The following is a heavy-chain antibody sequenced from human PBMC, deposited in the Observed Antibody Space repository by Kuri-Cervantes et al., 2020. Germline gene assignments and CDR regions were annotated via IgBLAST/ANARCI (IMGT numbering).Heavy chain of an antibody. J-gene: IGHJ4*02. Sequence: ASVKVSCKASGYTFTSYAMHWVRQAPGQRLEWMGWSNAGNGNTKYSQEFQGRVTITTDTSTSTAYMELRSLRSDDTAVYYCARDRDSVWSGYRPLDYWGQGTLVTVSS. V-gene: IGHV1-3*02. D-gene: IGHD3-3*01. CDR2: SNAGNGNT. CDR3: ARDRDSVWSGYRPLDY. CDR1: GYTFTSYA.